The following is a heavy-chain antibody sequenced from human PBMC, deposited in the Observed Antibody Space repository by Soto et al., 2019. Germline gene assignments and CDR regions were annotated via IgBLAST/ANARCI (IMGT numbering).Heavy chain of an antibody. CDR1: GFTFSSYA. J-gene: IGHJ6*02. Sequence: HPGGSLRLSCAASGFTFSSYAMSWVRQAPGKGLEWVSVISGSGGSTYYADSVKGRFTISRDNSKNTLYLQMNSLRAEDTAVYYCAKAGLDFWGDYGMDVWGQGTTVTVSS. D-gene: IGHD3-3*01. V-gene: IGHV3-23*01. CDR3: AKAGLDFWGDYGMDV. CDR2: ISGSGGST.